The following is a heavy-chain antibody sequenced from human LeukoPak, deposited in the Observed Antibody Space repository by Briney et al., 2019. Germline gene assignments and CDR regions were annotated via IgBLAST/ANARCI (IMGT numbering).Heavy chain of an antibody. CDR3: ARGAAVALEL. D-gene: IGHD6-19*01. CDR2: ISGSGGST. V-gene: IGHV3-23*01. J-gene: IGHJ4*02. Sequence: GGSLRLSCAASGFTFSSYAMSWVRQAPGKGLEWVSAISGSGGSTYYADSVKGRFTMSRDKSKNTLYLQMNSLRGEDTAVYYCARGAAVALELWGQGTLVTVSS. CDR1: GFTFSSYA.